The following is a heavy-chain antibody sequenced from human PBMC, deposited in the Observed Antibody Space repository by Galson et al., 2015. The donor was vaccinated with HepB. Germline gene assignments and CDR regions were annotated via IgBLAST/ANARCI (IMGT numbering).Heavy chain of an antibody. D-gene: IGHD3-22*01. V-gene: IGHV3-74*01. J-gene: IGHJ4*02. CDR3: ARENGYYSYENYFDY. CDR1: GFTFSDYW. CDR2: INGDGTST. Sequence: SLRLSCAASGFTFSDYWMHWVRQAPGKGLVWVSRINGDGTSTDYADSVKGRFTISRDNAKNSLYLQMNSLRAEDTAVYYCARENGYYSYENYFDYWGQGTLVTVSS.